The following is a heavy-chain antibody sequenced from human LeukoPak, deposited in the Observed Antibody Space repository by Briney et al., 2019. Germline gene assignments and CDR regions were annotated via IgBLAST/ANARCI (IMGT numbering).Heavy chain of an antibody. CDR3: AKDFGKTTVEAEDDY. CDR2: ISGSGGST. J-gene: IGHJ4*02. D-gene: IGHD4-17*01. Sequence: GGSLRLSCAASGFTFSSYAMSWVRQAPGKGLEWVSAISGSGGSTYYADSVQGRFTISRDNSKNTLYLQMNSLRAEDTAVYYCAKDFGKTTVEAEDDYWGQGTLVTVSS. V-gene: IGHV3-23*01. CDR1: GFTFSSYA.